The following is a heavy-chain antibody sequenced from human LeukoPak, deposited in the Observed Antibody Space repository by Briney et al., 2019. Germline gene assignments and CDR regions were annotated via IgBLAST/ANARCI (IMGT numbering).Heavy chain of an antibody. CDR3: ARHYDLYYYTDV. CDR1: GGSISNYY. V-gene: IGHV4-59*08. CDR2: IYYSGTT. D-gene: IGHD3-22*01. Sequence: PSETLSLTCTVSGGSISNYYWSWIRQPPGKGLEWIGYIYYSGTTYYNPSLKSRVTLSVDTSTNQFSLRLSSVTAADTAVYYCARHYDLYYYTDVWGKGTTVTVSS. J-gene: IGHJ6*03.